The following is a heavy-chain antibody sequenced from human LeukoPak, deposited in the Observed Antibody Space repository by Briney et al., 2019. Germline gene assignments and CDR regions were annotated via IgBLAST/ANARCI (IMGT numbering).Heavy chain of an antibody. CDR2: MNPNSGNT. CDR1: GYTFTSYD. CDR3: ARGVAAAGRSFDP. J-gene: IGHJ5*02. D-gene: IGHD6-13*01. Sequence: ASVKVSCKASGYTFTSYDINWVRQATGQGLEWMGWMNPNSGNTGYAQKFQGRVTITRNTSISTAYMELSSLRSEATAVYYCARGVAAAGRSFDPWGQGTLVTVSS. V-gene: IGHV1-8*03.